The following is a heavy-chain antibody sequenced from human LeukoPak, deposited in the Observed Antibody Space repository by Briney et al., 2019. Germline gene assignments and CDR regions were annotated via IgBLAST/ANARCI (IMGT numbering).Heavy chain of an antibody. CDR3: ARAHPDHYGSGSYFLNSPNYYYYMDV. D-gene: IGHD3-10*01. J-gene: IGHJ6*03. CDR1: GFTFDDYG. V-gene: IGHV3-20*04. Sequence: GGSLRLSCAASGFTFDDYGMSWVRQAPGKGLEWVSGINWNGGSTGYADSVKGRFTISRDNAKNSLYLQMNSLRAEDTALYYCARAHPDHYGSGSYFLNSPNYYYYMDVWGKGTTVTVSS. CDR2: INWNGGST.